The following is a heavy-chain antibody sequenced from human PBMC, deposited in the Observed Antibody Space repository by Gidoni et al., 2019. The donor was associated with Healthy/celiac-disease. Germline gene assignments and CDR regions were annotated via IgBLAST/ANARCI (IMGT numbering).Heavy chain of an antibody. D-gene: IGHD4-17*01. Sequence: EVRLVESGGGLVQPGGSLRLSCAASGFTFCGYWMSWVRQAPGKGLEWVANIKQDGSEKYYVDSVKGRFTISRDNAKNSLYLQMNSLRAEDTAVYYCARYTTVTRIVEDAFDIWGQGTMVTVSS. V-gene: IGHV3-7*03. CDR1: GFTFCGYW. CDR2: IKQDGSEK. J-gene: IGHJ3*02. CDR3: ARYTTVTRIVEDAFDI.